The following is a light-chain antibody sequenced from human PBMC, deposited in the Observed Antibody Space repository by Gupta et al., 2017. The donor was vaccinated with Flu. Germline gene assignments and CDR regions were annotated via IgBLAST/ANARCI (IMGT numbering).Light chain of an antibody. CDR3: SSYTSSNTLHVI. CDR1: SSDVGDYKS. V-gene: IGLV2-14*03. CDR2: DVS. J-gene: IGLJ2*01. Sequence: QSALTQPASVSGSPGQSMTISCTGTSSDVGDYKSVSWYQQHPGKAPKLMIYDVSYRPSGVSNRFSGSKSGNTASLTISGLQAEDEADYYCSSYTSSNTLHVIFGGGTRLTVL.